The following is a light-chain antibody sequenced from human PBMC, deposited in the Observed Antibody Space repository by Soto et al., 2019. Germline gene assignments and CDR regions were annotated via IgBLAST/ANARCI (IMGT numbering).Light chain of an antibody. Sequence: ESVLTQSPGTLSLSPGERATLSCRASQSVSSNYLAWYQQKPGQAPRLLIYGASTRATAIPARFSGSGSGTEFNLTISSLQSEDFAVYYCQQYNSWPITFGQGTRVDI. J-gene: IGKJ1*01. CDR2: GAS. CDR1: QSVSSN. V-gene: IGKV3-15*01. CDR3: QQYNSWPIT.